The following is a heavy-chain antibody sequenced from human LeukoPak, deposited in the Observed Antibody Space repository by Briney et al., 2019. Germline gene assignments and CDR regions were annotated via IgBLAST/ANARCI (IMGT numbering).Heavy chain of an antibody. Sequence: SETLSLTCTVSGGSISSYYWSWIRQPPGKGLEWIGYIYYSGSPNYNPSLKSRVTMSVDTSKNQFSLRLTSVTAADTAVYYCARRGSYYDSSVYYYFDYWGQGTLVTVSS. CDR3: ARRGSYYDSSVYYYFDY. CDR2: IYYSGSP. CDR1: GGSISSYY. V-gene: IGHV4-59*08. J-gene: IGHJ4*02. D-gene: IGHD3-22*01.